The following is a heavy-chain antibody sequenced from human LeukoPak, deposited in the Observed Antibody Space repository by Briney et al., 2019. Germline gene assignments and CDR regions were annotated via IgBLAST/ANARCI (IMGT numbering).Heavy chain of an antibody. V-gene: IGHV3-30*02. D-gene: IGHD6-13*01. J-gene: IGHJ4*02. Sequence: GGSLRLSCAASGFTFSSYGMHWVRQAPGKGLEWVAFIRYDGSNKYYADSVKGRFTISRDNAKNSLYLQMNSLRAEDTAVYYCARVAAAGSGYYFDYWGQGTLVTVSS. CDR3: ARVAAAGSGYYFDY. CDR2: IRYDGSNK. CDR1: GFTFSSYG.